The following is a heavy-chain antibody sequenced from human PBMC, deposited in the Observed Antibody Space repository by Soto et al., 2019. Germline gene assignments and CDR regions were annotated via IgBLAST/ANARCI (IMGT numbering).Heavy chain of an antibody. CDR3: ARLDCSGGSCYTDYYYYYGMDV. Sequence: PGESLKISCKGSGYSFTSYWIGWVRQMPGKGLEWMGIIYPGDSDTRYSPSFQGQVTISADKSISTAYLQWSSLKASDTAMYYCARLDCSGGSCYTDYYYYYGMDVWGQGTTVTVSS. D-gene: IGHD2-15*01. J-gene: IGHJ6*02. CDR2: IYPGDSDT. V-gene: IGHV5-51*01. CDR1: GYSFTSYW.